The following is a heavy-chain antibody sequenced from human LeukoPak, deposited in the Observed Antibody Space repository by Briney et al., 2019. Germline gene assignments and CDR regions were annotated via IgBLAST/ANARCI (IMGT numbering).Heavy chain of an antibody. V-gene: IGHV1-2*02. CDR1: GYTFTGYY. CDR3: APVAGLGNAFDI. D-gene: IGHD6-19*01. CDR2: INPNSGGT. Sequence: ASVKVSCKASGYTFTGYYMHWVRQAPGQGLEWMGWINPNSGGTNYAQKFQGRVTMTRDTSISTACMELSRLRSDDTAVYYCAPVAGLGNAFDIWGQGTMVTVSS. J-gene: IGHJ3*02.